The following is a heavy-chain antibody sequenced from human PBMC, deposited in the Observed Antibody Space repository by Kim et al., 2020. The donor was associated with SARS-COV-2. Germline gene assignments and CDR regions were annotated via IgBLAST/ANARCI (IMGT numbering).Heavy chain of an antibody. CDR1: GYSRSSDY. CDR3: ASALGH. Sequence: SETLSRTCTVSGYSRSSDYWSWNRQPAGKGLEWIGRIYTSGRTNYNPSLQSRVTMSVDMSKNQFSLKLSSVTAADTAGYYCASALGHWGQGTLVTVAS. J-gene: IGHJ4*02. D-gene: IGHD3-16*02. V-gene: IGHV4-4*07. CDR2: IYTSGRT.